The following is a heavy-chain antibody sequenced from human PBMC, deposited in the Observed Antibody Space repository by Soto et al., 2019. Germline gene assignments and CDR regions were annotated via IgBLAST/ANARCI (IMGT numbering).Heavy chain of an antibody. CDR1: GFSFSDYY. Sequence: QVQLVESGGGLVKPGGSLRLSCAASGFSFSDYYMSWIRQAPGKGLEWVSLISTSGSSTDYADSVKGRFTISRDNAKNSLSLQMNSLRAGHTAVYYCANLAKNYYHYMDVWGKGTTVTVSS. J-gene: IGHJ6*03. CDR2: ISTSGSST. D-gene: IGHD1-26*01. V-gene: IGHV3-11*01. CDR3: ANLAKNYYHYMDV.